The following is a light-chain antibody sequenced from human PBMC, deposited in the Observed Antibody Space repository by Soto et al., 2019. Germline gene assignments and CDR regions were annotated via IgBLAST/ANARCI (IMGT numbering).Light chain of an antibody. J-gene: IGKJ2*01. Sequence: EFVLTQSPGTLSLSPGERATLSCRASQSLNSGYLAWYQQKPGQAPRLLIYGASSRATGIPDRFSGSRSGTDFTLTISRLEPEDFAVYYCQQYGSSPYTFGQGTKLEIK. CDR2: GAS. V-gene: IGKV3-20*01. CDR1: QSLNSGY. CDR3: QQYGSSPYT.